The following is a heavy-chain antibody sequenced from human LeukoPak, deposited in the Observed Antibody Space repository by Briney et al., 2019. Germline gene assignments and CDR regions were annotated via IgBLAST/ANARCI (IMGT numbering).Heavy chain of an antibody. CDR1: GGTFSSYA. CDR2: IIPIFGTA. Sequence: SVKVSCMASGGTFSSYAISWVRQAPGQGLEWMGGIIPIFGTANYAQKFQGRVTITTDESTSTAYMELSSLRSEDTAVYYCARGRNGVNWFDPWGQGTLVTVSS. CDR3: ARGRNGVNWFDP. J-gene: IGHJ5*02. V-gene: IGHV1-69*05. D-gene: IGHD1-1*01.